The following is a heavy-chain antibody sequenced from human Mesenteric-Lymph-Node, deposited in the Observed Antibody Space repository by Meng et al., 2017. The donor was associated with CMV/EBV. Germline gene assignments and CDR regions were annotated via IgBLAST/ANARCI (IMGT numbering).Heavy chain of an antibody. V-gene: IGHV3-73*01. Sequence: GGSLGLSGAASGLPFGGSAMHWVRQASGKGLEWVGRIRSKANSYATAYAASVKGRFTISRDDSKNTAYLQMNSLKTEDTAVYYCTRQDIVVVPAALYYYYYGMDVWGQGTTVTVSS. D-gene: IGHD2-2*01. J-gene: IGHJ6*02. CDR2: IRSKANSYAT. CDR3: TRQDIVVVPAALYYYYYGMDV. CDR1: GLPFGGSA.